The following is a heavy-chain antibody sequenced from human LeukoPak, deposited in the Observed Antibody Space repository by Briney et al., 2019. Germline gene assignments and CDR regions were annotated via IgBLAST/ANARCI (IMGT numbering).Heavy chain of an antibody. J-gene: IGHJ4*02. V-gene: IGHV3-30*18. Sequence: GGSLRLSCAASGFTFSSYWMHWVRQAPGKGLEWVAVISYDGSNKYYADSVKGRFTISRDNSKNTLYLQMNSLRAEDTAVYYCAKGSYSFDYWGQGTLVTVSS. CDR2: ISYDGSNK. D-gene: IGHD1-26*01. CDR3: AKGSYSFDY. CDR1: GFTFSSYW.